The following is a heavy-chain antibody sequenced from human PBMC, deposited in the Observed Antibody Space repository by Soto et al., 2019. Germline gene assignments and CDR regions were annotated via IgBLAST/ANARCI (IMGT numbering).Heavy chain of an antibody. Sequence: GGSLRLSCVASGFTFSSYPMIWVRQAPGKGLGGVSSISGSGGDTYYADSVKGRFTISRDNSKNTLYLQMNSLRDEDTAVYNCARAFNRAAPRDWFDPWGQGTLVTVSS. J-gene: IGHJ5*02. V-gene: IGHV3-23*01. CDR3: ARAFNRAAPRDWFDP. CDR1: GFTFSSYP. CDR2: ISGSGGDT. D-gene: IGHD2-15*01.